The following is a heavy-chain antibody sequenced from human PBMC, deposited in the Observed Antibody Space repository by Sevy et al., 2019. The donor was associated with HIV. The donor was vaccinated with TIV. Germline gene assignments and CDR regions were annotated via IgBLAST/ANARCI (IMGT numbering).Heavy chain of an antibody. CDR3: ARGDTMIVVVTQVERRGPNYYYGMDV. J-gene: IGHJ6*02. Sequence: ASVKVSCKVSGYTLTQLSMHWVRQAPGKALESMGSFDPEDGEILYAQKFQGRVTMTEDTSTDTAYMELSSLRSEDTAVYYCARGDTMIVVVTQVERRGPNYYYGMDVWGQGTTVTVSS. V-gene: IGHV1-24*01. CDR2: FDPEDGEI. D-gene: IGHD3-22*01. CDR1: GYTLTQLS.